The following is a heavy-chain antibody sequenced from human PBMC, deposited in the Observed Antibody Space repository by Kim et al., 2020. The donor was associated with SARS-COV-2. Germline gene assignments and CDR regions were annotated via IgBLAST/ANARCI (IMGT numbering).Heavy chain of an antibody. J-gene: IGHJ4*02. Sequence: THYNPSLKRRVTISVDTSKNQFSLKLSSVTAADTAVYYCARWRPRVEFDYWGQGTLVTVSS. V-gene: IGHV4-39*01. CDR3: ARWRPRVEFDY. D-gene: IGHD2-15*01. CDR2: T.